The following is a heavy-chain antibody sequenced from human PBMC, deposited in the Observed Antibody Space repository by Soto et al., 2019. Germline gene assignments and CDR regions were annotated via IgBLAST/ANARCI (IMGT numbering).Heavy chain of an antibody. CDR3: ASSNSSSWYGVDYYYGMDV. V-gene: IGHV4-39*01. D-gene: IGHD6-13*01. J-gene: IGHJ6*02. Sequence: SETLSLTCTVSGGSISSSRYYWGWIRQPPGKGLEWIRSIYYSGSTYYNPSLKSRVTISVDTSKNQFSLKLSSVTAADTAVYYCASSNSSSWYGVDYYYGMDVWGQGTTVTVSS. CDR1: GGSISSSRYY. CDR2: IYYSGST.